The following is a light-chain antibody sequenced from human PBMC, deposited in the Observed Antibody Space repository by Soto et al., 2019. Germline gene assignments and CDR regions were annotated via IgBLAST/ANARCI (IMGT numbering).Light chain of an antibody. CDR2: AAS. Sequence: DIQVTQSPSSLSASVGDRVTITCRASQFIDDFLNWFQQRPGKAPKLLIYAASSLQSGVPSRFSGSASGTDFTRTITNLQPEDFAPCYDQHRYVTPRTFGQGTKGEIK. CDR3: QHRYVTPRT. V-gene: IGKV1-39*01. J-gene: IGKJ1*01. CDR1: QFIDDF.